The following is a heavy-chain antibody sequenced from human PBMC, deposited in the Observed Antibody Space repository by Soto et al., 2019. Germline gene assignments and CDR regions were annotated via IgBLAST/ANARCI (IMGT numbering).Heavy chain of an antibody. CDR1: GYTFTSYG. D-gene: IGHD3-22*01. CDR2: ISAYNGNT. V-gene: IGHV1-18*04. Sequence: GASVKVSCKASGYTFTSYGISWVRQAPGQGLEWMGWISAYNGNTNYAQKLQGRVTMTTDTSTSTAYMELRSLRSDDTAVYYCARGRSGYSTYNWFDPWGQGTLVTVSS. J-gene: IGHJ5*02. CDR3: ARGRSGYSTYNWFDP.